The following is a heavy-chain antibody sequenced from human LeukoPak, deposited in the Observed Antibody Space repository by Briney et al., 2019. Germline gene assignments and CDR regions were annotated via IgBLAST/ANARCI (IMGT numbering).Heavy chain of an antibody. CDR2: MRSNGGST. CDR1: AFTFSRYV. CDR3: VKGGTTGDSFDI. V-gene: IGHV3-64D*06. D-gene: IGHD4-17*01. J-gene: IGHJ3*02. Sequence: GGSLRLSCSASAFTFSRYVMHWVRQAPGKGLEYVSGMRSNGGSTYYADSVKGRFTISRDNSKNTLYLQMSTVKAEDTAVYYCVKGGTTGDSFDIWGQGTMDTVSS.